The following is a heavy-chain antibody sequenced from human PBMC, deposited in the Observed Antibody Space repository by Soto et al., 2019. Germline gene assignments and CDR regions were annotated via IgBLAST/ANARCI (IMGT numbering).Heavy chain of an antibody. J-gene: IGHJ4*02. Sequence: ASVKVSCKASGYTFTSYWINWVRQAPGQGLEWMGWISAYNGNTNYGQKLQGRVTMTTDTFTSTAYMELSSLTSDDTAVYYCARALPHSSSGDSWGRGTLVTVSS. D-gene: IGHD6-13*01. CDR3: ARALPHSSSGDS. CDR2: ISAYNGNT. CDR1: GYTFTSYW. V-gene: IGHV1-18*01.